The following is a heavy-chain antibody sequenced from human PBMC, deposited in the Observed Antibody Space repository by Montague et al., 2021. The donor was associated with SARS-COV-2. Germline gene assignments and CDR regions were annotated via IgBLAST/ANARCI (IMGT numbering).Heavy chain of an antibody. V-gene: IGHV4-39*07. CDR3: ARRPYYYDSSGQFDP. CDR2: IYYSGST. J-gene: IGHJ5*02. CDR1: GGSISSSTYY. D-gene: IGHD3-22*01. Sequence: SETRSLTCTVSGGSISSSTYYWGWIRQPPGKGLEWIASIYYSGSTYFNPSLKSRVAISIDTSKNQFSLKLSSVTAADTAVYYCARRPYYYDSSGQFDPWGQGVLATVSS.